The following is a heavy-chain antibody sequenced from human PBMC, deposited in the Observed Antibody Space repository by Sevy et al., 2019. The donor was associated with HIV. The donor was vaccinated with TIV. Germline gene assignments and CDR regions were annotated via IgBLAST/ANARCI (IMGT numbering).Heavy chain of an antibody. J-gene: IGHJ4*02. CDR1: GFTFSNYW. CDR2: IKEDGSDK. D-gene: IGHD2-15*01. Sequence: GGSLRLSCEVSGFTFSNYWMTWVRQAPGKGLEWVANIKEDGSDKYYGNSVKGRFSLTRGNAKNSRYLKMDSLRAEDTAVYYCVRDGLASATDFDYWGQGTLVTVSS. CDR3: VRDGLASATDFDY. V-gene: IGHV3-7*01.